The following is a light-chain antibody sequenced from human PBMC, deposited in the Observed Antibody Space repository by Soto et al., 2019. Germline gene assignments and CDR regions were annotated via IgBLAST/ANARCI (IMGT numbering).Light chain of an antibody. Sequence: QSVLPQPPSVSAAPGQKVTISCSGSSSNIGNNYVSWYQQLPGTAPKLLIYDNNKRPSGIPDRFSGSKSGTSATLGITGLQTGDEADYYCGPWDSSLRAGVVFGGGTKVTVL. CDR3: GPWDSSLRAGVV. CDR1: SSNIGNNY. J-gene: IGLJ2*01. CDR2: DNN. V-gene: IGLV1-51*01.